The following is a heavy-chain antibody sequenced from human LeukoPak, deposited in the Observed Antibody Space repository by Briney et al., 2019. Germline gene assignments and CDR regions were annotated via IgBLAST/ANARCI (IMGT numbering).Heavy chain of an antibody. CDR3: ASQSYGTSVSY. V-gene: IGHV4-59*01. D-gene: IGHD2-2*01. Sequence: SETLALTCTVSGDSIGSYYWSWIRQPPGKGLEWLGYIFYSGGTKYNPSLWSRVTISIDTSKNQFSLRLNPVTAADTAVYYCASQSYGTSVSYWGQGTLVTVSS. J-gene: IGHJ4*02. CDR1: GDSIGSYY. CDR2: IFYSGGT.